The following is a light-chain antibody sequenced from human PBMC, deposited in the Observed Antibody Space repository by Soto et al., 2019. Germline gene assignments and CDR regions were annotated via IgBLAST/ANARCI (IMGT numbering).Light chain of an antibody. CDR1: QSVSTC. V-gene: IGKV3-11*01. J-gene: IGKJ3*01. CDR3: QQRSNSFT. CDR2: DAS. Sequence: EIVLTQSPGTLSLSPGERATLSCRASQSVSTCLAWYQQKPGQAPRLLIYDASNRATGIPARFSGSGSGTDFTLTISSLDPEDFAVYYCQQRSNSFTFGPGTKVDIK.